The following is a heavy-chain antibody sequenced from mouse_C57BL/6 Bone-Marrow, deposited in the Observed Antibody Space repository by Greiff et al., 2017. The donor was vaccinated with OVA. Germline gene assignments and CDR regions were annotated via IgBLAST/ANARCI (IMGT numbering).Heavy chain of an antibody. V-gene: IGHV1-55*01. J-gene: IGHJ2*01. Sequence: QVQLQQPGAELVKPGASVKMSCKASGYTFTSYWITWVKQRPGQGLEWIGDIYPGSGSTNYNEKFKSKATLTVDKSSSTAYMQLSSLTSEDSAVYYCARWRITTVVAPFDYWGQGTTLTVSS. CDR1: GYTFTSYW. CDR2: IYPGSGST. D-gene: IGHD1-1*01. CDR3: ARWRITTVVAPFDY.